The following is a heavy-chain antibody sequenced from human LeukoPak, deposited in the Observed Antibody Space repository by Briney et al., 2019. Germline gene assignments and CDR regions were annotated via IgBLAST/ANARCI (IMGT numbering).Heavy chain of an antibody. J-gene: IGHJ5*02. CDR2: IYDSGST. D-gene: IGHD3-10*01. V-gene: IGHV4-61*01. CDR3: ARDQYIMVRGVIINNWCDP. CDR1: GRSVSSGSYY. Sequence: SESLSLTWTVSGRSVSSGSYYWSWIRQPPRKGLEWIGYIYDSGSTNYNPSLKSRVTISADTSKNQFSRQLSSVTAADTAVYYCARDQYIMVRGVIINNWCDPWGQGTLVTVSS.